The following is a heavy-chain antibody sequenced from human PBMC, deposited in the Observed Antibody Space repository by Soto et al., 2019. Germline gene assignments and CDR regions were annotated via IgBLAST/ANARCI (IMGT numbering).Heavy chain of an antibody. CDR3: AKEVPTNPLDS. V-gene: IGHV3-30*18. CDR1: GFTFSSYG. J-gene: IGHJ4*02. Sequence: PGGSLRLSCAASGFTFSSYGMHWVRQAPGKGLEWVAIISYNASNKSYADSVRGRFTISRDTSKSTLYLQMNSLRTEDTAVYYCAKEVPTNPLDSWGQGTLVTVSS. D-gene: IGHD5-12*01. CDR2: ISYNASNK.